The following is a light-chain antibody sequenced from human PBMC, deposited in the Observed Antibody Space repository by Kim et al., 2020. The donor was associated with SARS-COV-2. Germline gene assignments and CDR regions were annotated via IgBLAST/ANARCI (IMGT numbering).Light chain of an antibody. CDR3: QKYNSAPWT. CDR2: GAS. CDR1: HDIANS. V-gene: IGKV1-27*01. J-gene: IGKJ1*01. Sequence: ATVGDRVTITCRASHDIANSLAWYQQKPGKVPKLLIYGASTLQSGVPSSFSGSGSGTEFTLTISSLQTEDVATYYCQKYNSAPWTFGPGTKVDIK.